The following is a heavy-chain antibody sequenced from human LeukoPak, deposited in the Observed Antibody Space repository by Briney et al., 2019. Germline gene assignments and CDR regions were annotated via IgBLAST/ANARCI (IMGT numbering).Heavy chain of an antibody. D-gene: IGHD5-24*01. CDR1: GFTFSSYW. CDR2: ISHDGII. V-gene: IGHV3-74*01. CDR3: ARDWVYKIDY. J-gene: IGHJ4*02. Sequence: QTGGSLRLSCAASGFTFSSYWMSWVRQAPGKGLVWVSRISHDGIISYADSVKGRFTISRDNAKNTLILQMNSLRVEDTAVYYCARDWVYKIDYWGRGTLVTVSS.